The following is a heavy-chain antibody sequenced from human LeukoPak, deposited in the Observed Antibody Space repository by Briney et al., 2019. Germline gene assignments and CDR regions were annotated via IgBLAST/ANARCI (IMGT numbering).Heavy chain of an antibody. V-gene: IGHV4-39*01. Sequence: SETLSLTCTVSGGSISSSSYYWGWIRQPPGKGLEWIGTIYYSGSTYYNPSLKSRVTISIDTSKNQFSLKLSSVTAADAAVYYCARREEEYFDYWGQGTLVTVSS. D-gene: IGHD1-26*01. CDR1: GGSISSSSYY. J-gene: IGHJ4*02. CDR2: IYYSGST. CDR3: ARREEEYFDY.